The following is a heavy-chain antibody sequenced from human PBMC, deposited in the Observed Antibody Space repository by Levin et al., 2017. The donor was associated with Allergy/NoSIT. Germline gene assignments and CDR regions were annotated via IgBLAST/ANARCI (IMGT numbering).Heavy chain of an antibody. V-gene: IGHV1-46*03. CDR2: INPSAGST. J-gene: IGHJ4*02. D-gene: IGHD3-10*01. CDR3: ARARWFGELLSPIDY. Sequence: GESLKISCKASGYTFTSYYIHWVRQAPGQGLEWMGIINPSAGSTTYAQKFQGRVTMTRDTSTSTVYMELSSLRSDDTAVYYCARARWFGELLSPIDYWGQGTLVTVSS. CDR1: GYTFTSYY.